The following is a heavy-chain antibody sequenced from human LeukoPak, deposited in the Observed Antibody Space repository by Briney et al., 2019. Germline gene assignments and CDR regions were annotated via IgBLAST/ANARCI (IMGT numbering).Heavy chain of an antibody. J-gene: IGHJ6*02. D-gene: IGHD3-10*01. CDR3: AKVIRGGYGMDV. CDR2: ISDSSSLT. CDR1: GFTFSSFG. Sequence: GGSLRLSCAASGFTFSSFGMNWVRQAPGKGLEWVSYISDSSSLTYYADSVKGRFTTSRDNAKNSLSLQLNSLRDEDTAVYFCAKVIRGGYGMDVWGQGTTVTVSS. V-gene: IGHV3-48*02.